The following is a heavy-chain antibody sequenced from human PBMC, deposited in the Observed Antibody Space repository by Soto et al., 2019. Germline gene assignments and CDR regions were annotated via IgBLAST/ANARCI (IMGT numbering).Heavy chain of an antibody. D-gene: IGHD4-17*01. Sequence: QVQLVQSGAEVKKPGASVKVSCKASGYTFTSYDINWVRQATGQGLEWMGWMKPNSGNTSYAEKFQGTVTMTTNTSIRTAYMGLSSLRSEDTGVYYCAVYGGNRYWYFDLWGRGTLVTVSS. V-gene: IGHV1-8*01. J-gene: IGHJ2*01. CDR3: AVYGGNRYWYFDL. CDR2: MKPNSGNT. CDR1: GYTFTSYD.